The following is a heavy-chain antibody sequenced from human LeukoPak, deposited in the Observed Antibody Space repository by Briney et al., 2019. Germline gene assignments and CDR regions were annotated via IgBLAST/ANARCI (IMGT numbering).Heavy chain of an antibody. Sequence: ASVRVSCKASGYTFVDYYMHWVRQAPGQGLEWMGWINPNGGATDYAQNFRGRVTLTRDTSTSTAYMELSSLRSDDTAVYFCARSGYNSGWAFDYWGQGTLVTVSS. CDR3: ARSGYNSGWAFDY. CDR1: GYTFVDYY. J-gene: IGHJ4*02. CDR2: INPNGGAT. V-gene: IGHV1-2*02. D-gene: IGHD6-19*01.